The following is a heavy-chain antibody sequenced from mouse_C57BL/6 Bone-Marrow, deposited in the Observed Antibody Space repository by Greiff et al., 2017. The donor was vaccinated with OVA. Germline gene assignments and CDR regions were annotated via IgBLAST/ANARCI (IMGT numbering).Heavy chain of an antibody. Sequence: QVQLQQSGAELVKPGASVKMSCKASGYTFTSYWINWVKQRPGQGLEWIGDIYPGSGGPNYNEKFKGKATLTVDTSSSTAYMQRSSLTSEDSAVYYCARYGLYGSVDYWGQGTTLTVSS. D-gene: IGHD1-1*01. V-gene: IGHV1-55*01. J-gene: IGHJ2*01. CDR3: ARYGLYGSVDY. CDR1: GYTFTSYW. CDR2: IYPGSGGP.